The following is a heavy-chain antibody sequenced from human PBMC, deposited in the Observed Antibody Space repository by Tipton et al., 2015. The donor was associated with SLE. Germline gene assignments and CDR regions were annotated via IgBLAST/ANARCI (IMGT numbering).Heavy chain of an antibody. J-gene: IGHJ4*02. CDR3: ATSPLTV. V-gene: IGHV4-39*07. CDR2: VSYLGST. Sequence: TLSLTCSVSGGFIGSSRYYWGWIRQPPGKGLEWIGGVSYLGSTSYNATLASRATISIDTSKKHFSLKLSSVTAADTAVYYCATSPLTVWGQGTLVTVSS. CDR1: GGFIGSSRYY.